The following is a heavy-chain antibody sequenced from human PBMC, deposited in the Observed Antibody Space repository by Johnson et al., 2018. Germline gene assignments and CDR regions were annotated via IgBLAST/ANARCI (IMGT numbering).Heavy chain of an antibody. D-gene: IGHD3-3*01. V-gene: IGHV4-34*01. J-gene: IGHJ6*03. CDR3: AKTFFWSGYQNYYYYYMDV. Sequence: QVQLQQWGAGLLKPSETLSLTCAVYGGSFSGYSWSWIRQPPGKGLEWIGEINHSGSTNYNPSLKSRVTISVDTSKNQFSLKLSSVTAADTAVYYCAKTFFWSGYQNYYYYYMDVWGKGTTVTVSS. CDR2: INHSGST. CDR1: GGSFSGYS.